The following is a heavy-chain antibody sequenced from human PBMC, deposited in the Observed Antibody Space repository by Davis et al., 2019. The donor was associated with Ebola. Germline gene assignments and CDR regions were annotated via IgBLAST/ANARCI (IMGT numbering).Heavy chain of an antibody. D-gene: IGHD4-11*01. CDR1: GYTFTSHG. J-gene: IGHJ4*02. CDR2: ISNYNGHT. Sequence: ASVKVSCKASGYTFTSHGINWVRQAPGQGLEWMGWISNYNGHTNYAQKFQGRVTMTTDTSTTTAYMELRSLRADDTAVYYCAREATVTPWGFDYWGQGTLVTVSS. V-gene: IGHV1-18*01. CDR3: AREATVTPWGFDY.